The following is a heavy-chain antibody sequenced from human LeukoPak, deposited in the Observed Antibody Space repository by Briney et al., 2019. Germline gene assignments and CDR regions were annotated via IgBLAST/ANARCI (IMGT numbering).Heavy chain of an antibody. Sequence: ASVKVSCKASGYTFTSYYMHWIRQAPGQGLEWMGIIDPSGDSTSYAQKFQGRVTMTTDTSTSTAYMELRSLRSDDTAVYYCARDGKGSSSWYKGYYYYYMDVWGKGTTVTISS. CDR1: GYTFTSYY. V-gene: IGHV1-46*01. CDR2: IDPSGDST. J-gene: IGHJ6*03. CDR3: ARDGKGSSSWYKGYYYYYMDV. D-gene: IGHD6-13*01.